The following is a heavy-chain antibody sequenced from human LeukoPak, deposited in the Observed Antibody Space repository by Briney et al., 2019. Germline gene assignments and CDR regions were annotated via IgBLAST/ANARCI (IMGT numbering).Heavy chain of an antibody. D-gene: IGHD3-22*01. CDR1: GFTFSSYW. CDR2: INSDGSST. J-gene: IGHJ4*02. V-gene: IGHV3-74*01. CDR3: AKSAEIHYYDSSGYYDY. Sequence: GGSLRLSCAASGFTFSSYWMHWVRQAPGKGLVWVSRINSDGSSTSYADSVKGRFTISRDSAKNTLYLQMNSLRAEDTAVYYCAKSAEIHYYDSSGYYDYWGQGTLVTVSS.